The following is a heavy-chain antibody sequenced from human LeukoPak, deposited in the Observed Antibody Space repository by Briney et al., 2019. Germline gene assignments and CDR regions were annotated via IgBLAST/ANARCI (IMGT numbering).Heavy chain of an antibody. D-gene: IGHD1-7*01. J-gene: IGHJ6*03. Sequence: SETLSLTCTVSGVSISSYYWSWIRQPPGKGLEWVGRIYTSGSTNYNPSLKSRVTMSVDTSKNQFSLKLSSVTAADTAVYYCARAIVATRTWYYYYMDVWGKGTTVTVSS. CDR2: IYTSGST. V-gene: IGHV4-4*07. CDR3: ARAIVATRTWYYYYMDV. CDR1: GVSISSYY.